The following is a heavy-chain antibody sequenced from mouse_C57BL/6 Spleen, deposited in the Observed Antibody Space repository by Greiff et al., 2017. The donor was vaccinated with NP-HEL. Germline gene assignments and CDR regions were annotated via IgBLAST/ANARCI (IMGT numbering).Heavy chain of an antibody. CDR3: ARLRGSSEAWFAY. D-gene: IGHD1-1*01. CDR1: GYTFTDYN. V-gene: IGHV1-22*01. Sequence: VQLQQPGPELVKPGASVKMSCKASGYTFTDYNMHWVKQSHGKSLEWIGYINPNNGGTSYNQKFKGKATLTVNKSSSTAYMELRSLTSEDSAVYYCARLRGSSEAWFAYWGQGTLVTVSA. CDR2: INPNNGGT. J-gene: IGHJ3*01.